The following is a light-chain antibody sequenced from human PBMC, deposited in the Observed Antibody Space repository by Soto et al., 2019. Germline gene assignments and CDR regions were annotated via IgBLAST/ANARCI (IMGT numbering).Light chain of an antibody. Sequence: EIVLTQSPGTLSLSPGERATLSCRASQSVSSSYLAWYQQKRGQPPRLLIYGASSRATGIPDRFSGSGSGTDFTLTISSLEPEDFAGYYCQQYGSSPYTFGQGTKLEIK. CDR3: QQYGSSPYT. V-gene: IGKV3-20*01. CDR1: QSVSSSY. J-gene: IGKJ2*01. CDR2: GAS.